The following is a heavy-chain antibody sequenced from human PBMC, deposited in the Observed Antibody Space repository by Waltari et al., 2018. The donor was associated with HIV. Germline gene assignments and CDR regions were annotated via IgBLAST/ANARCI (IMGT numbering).Heavy chain of an antibody. CDR2: IYYTGRA. V-gene: IGHV4-39*01. Sequence: QLQLQESGPGLVKPSETLSLTCTVSGGSVSSSSYFWGWIRQPPGKGLEWIGRIYYTGRAYYNPSLKCRVTISVDTSNNLFSLKVSSVSAADTAVYYCARHALRVGAAYWNFDLWGRGTLVTVSS. D-gene: IGHD1-26*01. CDR3: ARHALRVGAAYWNFDL. CDR1: GGSVSSSSYF. J-gene: IGHJ2*01.